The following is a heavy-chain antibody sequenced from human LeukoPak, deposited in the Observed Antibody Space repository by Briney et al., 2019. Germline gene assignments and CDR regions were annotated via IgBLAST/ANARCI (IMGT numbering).Heavy chain of an antibody. CDR1: GFTFSSYS. CDR2: ISSSSNYI. D-gene: IGHD5-12*01. J-gene: IGHJ5*02. Sequence: GGSLRLSCAASGFTFSSYSMNWVRQAPGKGLEWVSSISSSSNYIYYADSVKGRFTISRDNAKNSLYLQMNSLRAEDTAVYYCARDYPDIVGHKPLPGRNWFDPWGQGTLVTVSS. V-gene: IGHV3-21*01. CDR3: ARDYPDIVGHKPLPGRNWFDP.